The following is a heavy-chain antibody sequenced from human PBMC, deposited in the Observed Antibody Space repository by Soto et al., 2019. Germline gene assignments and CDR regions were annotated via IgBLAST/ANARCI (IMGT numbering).Heavy chain of an antibody. J-gene: IGHJ3*02. CDR1: GFIFDDNA. D-gene: IGHD1-1*01. CDR2: ISWNSASM. V-gene: IGHV3-9*01. Sequence: GGSLRLSCAASGFIFDDNAMHWVRQAPGRGLEWVSGISWNSASMGYADSVKGRFTISRDNAKNSLFLEMNSLRAEDTALYYCAKATATSGGAFEIYGQGAMVTVSS. CDR3: AKATATSGGAFEI.